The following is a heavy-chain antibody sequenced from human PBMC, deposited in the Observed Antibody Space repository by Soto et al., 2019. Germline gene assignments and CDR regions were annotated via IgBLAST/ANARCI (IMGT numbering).Heavy chain of an antibody. CDR2: ISSSSSTI. CDR1: GFTFSSYS. Sequence: EVQLVESGGGLVQPGGSLRLSCAASGFTFSSYSMNWVRQAPGKGLEWVSYISSSSSTIYYADSVKGRFTISRDNAKNSLDLQMNSLRAEDTAVYYCARDTSLRAFDIWGQGTMVTVSS. J-gene: IGHJ3*02. CDR3: ARDTSLRAFDI. V-gene: IGHV3-48*01. D-gene: IGHD3-10*01.